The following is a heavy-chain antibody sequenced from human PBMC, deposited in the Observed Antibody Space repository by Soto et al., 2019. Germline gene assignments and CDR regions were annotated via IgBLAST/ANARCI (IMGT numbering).Heavy chain of an antibody. CDR1: GYSFSSYW. Sequence: GESLKISCKGSGYSFSSYWIGWVRQMPGKGLEWMGIIYPGDSDTRYSPSFQGQVTISADKSISTAYLQWSSLKASDTAMYYCARSTNYYDSPVGAFDIWGKGTMVPVTS. V-gene: IGHV5-51*01. J-gene: IGHJ3*02. D-gene: IGHD3-22*01. CDR2: IYPGDSDT. CDR3: ARSTNYYDSPVGAFDI.